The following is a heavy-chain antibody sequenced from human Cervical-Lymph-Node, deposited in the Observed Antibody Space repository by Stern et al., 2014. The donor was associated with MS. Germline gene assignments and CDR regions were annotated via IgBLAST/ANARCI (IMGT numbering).Heavy chain of an antibody. D-gene: IGHD3-22*01. V-gene: IGHV1-58*01. CDR3: AADSTYYDSSGSWFDY. Sequence: QLVQSGAEVKKPGTSVKVSCKASGFTFTSSAVQWVRQARGQRLEWIGLIVVCRGTKNYAQKFQERVTILTSMSTNTAYMQLSSLRSEDTSVYYCAADSTYYDSSGSWFDYWGQGTLVTVSS. CDR2: IVVCRGTK. CDR1: GFTFTSSA. J-gene: IGHJ4*02.